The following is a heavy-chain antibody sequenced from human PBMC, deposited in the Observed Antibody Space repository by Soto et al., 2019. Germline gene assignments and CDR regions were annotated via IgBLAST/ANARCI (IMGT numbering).Heavy chain of an antibody. V-gene: IGHV1-2*02. CDR1: GYTFAGYY. CDR2: INPNSGGT. Sequence: ASVKVSCKASGYTFAGYYMHWVRQAPGQGLEWMGWINPNSGGTNYAQKFQGRVTMTRDTSISTAYMELSRLRSDDTAVYYCARYRCSSTSRYFSPYYYYGMDVWGQGTTVTVSS. D-gene: IGHD2-2*01. J-gene: IGHJ6*02. CDR3: ARYRCSSTSRYFSPYYYYGMDV.